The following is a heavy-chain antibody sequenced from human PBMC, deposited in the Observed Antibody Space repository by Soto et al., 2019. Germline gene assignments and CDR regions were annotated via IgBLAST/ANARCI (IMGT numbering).Heavy chain of an antibody. CDR3: AREGSSWYETADAFDI. CDR2: IYHSGST. D-gene: IGHD6-13*01. J-gene: IGHJ3*02. V-gene: IGHV4-30-2*01. Sequence: QLQLQESGSGLVKPSQTLSLTCAVSGGSISSGGYSWSWIRQPPGKGLEWIGYIYHSGSTYYNPSLKSRVTISVDRSKNQFSLKLSSVTAADTAVYYCAREGSSWYETADAFDIWGQGTMVTVSS. CDR1: GGSISSGGYS.